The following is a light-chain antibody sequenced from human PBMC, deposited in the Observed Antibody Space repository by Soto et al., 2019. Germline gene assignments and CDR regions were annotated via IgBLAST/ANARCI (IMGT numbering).Light chain of an antibody. CDR3: QQYNTWPPT. V-gene: IGKV3-15*01. J-gene: IGKJ5*01. CDR1: QSVSSN. Sequence: EIVMTQSPATLPVSPGERATLSCRASQSVSSNLAWYQQKPGQAPRLLVYGASTRATIIPARFSGSRSGTEFTLTISSLQSEDFAVYYCQQYNTWPPTFGQGTRLEIK. CDR2: GAS.